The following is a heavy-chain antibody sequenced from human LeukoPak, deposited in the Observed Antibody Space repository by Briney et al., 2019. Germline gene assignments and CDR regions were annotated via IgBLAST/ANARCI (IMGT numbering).Heavy chain of an antibody. V-gene: IGHV3-7*03. J-gene: IGHJ4*02. CDR2: IKQDGSEK. CDR1: GFTFSRYW. CDR3: ATPLDYYDSSGYHQGGD. D-gene: IGHD3-22*01. Sequence: QPGGSLRLSCAASGFTFSRYWMTWVRQAPGKGLEWVANIKQDGSEKYYADSVKGRFTISRDNAKNSLCLQMNSLRAEDTAVYYCATPLDYYDSSGYHQGGDWGQGTLVTVSS.